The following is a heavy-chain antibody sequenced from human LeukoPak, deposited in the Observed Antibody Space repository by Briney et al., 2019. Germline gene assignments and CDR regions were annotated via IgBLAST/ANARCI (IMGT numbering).Heavy chain of an antibody. V-gene: IGHV1-69*01. CDR2: IIPIFGTA. CDR1: GGTFSSYA. J-gene: IGHJ5*02. CDR3: AMGLGYCSGGSCYYNWFDP. D-gene: IGHD2-15*01. Sequence: SVKVSCKASGGTFSSYAISWVRQAPGQGLEWMGGIIPIFGTANYAQKFQGRVTITADESTSTAYVELSSLRSEDTAVYYCAMGLGYCSGGSCYYNWFDPWGQGTLVTVSS.